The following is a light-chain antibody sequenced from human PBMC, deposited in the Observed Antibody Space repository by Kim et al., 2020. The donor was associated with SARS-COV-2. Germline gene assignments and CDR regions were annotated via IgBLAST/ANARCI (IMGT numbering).Light chain of an antibody. CDR2: DAS. CDR3: QHRSTWPRT. Sequence: EIVLTQSPATLSLSPGERVTLSCRASQSISSYLAWYQQKPGQAPRLLIYDASNRAPGIPARFSGSGSGSDFTLTISSLEPEDFAVYYCQHRSTWPRTFGQGTKVEIK. J-gene: IGKJ1*01. CDR1: QSISSY. V-gene: IGKV3-11*01.